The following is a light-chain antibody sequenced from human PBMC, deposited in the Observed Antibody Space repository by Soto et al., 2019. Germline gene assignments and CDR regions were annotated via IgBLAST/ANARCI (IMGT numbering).Light chain of an antibody. J-gene: IGKJ5*01. V-gene: IGKV3D-15*01. CDR1: QSVSSY. Sequence: IVLTQSPATLSLSPGERATLSCGASQSVSSYLAWYQQKPGQAPRLLIYGASSRATGVPARFSGSGSQTQFTLSISSLQSEDFAFYYCQQYNNWPITFGQGTRLEIK. CDR3: QQYNNWPIT. CDR2: GAS.